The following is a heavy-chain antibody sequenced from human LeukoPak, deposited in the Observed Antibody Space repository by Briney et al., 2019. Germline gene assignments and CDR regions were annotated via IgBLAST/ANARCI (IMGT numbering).Heavy chain of an antibody. CDR3: ARGRDYVWGSYRYTPLDAFDI. J-gene: IGHJ3*02. CDR2: IYHSGDT. V-gene: IGHV4-38-2*02. CDR1: GYSVSSGYY. D-gene: IGHD3-16*02. Sequence: SETLSLTCTVSGYSVSSGYYWGWIRQPPGKGLEWIASIYHSGDTYYNPSLRSRVTISLDTSKNQFSLRLTSVTAADTAVYYCARGRDYVWGSYRYTPLDAFDIWGQGTMVTVSS.